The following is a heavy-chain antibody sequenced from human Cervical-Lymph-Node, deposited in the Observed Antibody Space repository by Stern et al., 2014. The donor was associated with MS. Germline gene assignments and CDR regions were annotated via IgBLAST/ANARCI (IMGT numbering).Heavy chain of an antibody. CDR1: GYTFTSYG. CDR2: IRPYNGNT. Sequence: VHLVESGAEVKKPGASVKVSCKASGYTFTSYGISWVRQAPGQGLEWMGLIRPYNGNTTDAQKLQGRVTMTTDTSTSTAYMELRSLRSDDTAVYYCARGLLGSENAFDIWGQGTMVIVSS. V-gene: IGHV1-18*01. CDR3: ARGLLGSENAFDI. J-gene: IGHJ3*02. D-gene: IGHD2-15*01.